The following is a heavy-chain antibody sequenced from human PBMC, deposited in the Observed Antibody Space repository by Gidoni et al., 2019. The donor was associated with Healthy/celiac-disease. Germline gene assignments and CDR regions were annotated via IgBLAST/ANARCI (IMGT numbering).Heavy chain of an antibody. J-gene: IGHJ6*02. Sequence: QVQLVQSGAEVKKPGAAVKVSCKASGYTFTSYDINWVRQATGQGLEWMGWMNPNIGNTGYAQKFQGRVTMTRNTSISTAYMELSSLRSEDTAVYYCARGSAARGYDFWSGYSLGMDVWGQGTTVTVSS. CDR3: ARGSAARGYDFWSGYSLGMDV. D-gene: IGHD3-3*01. CDR2: MNPNIGNT. V-gene: IGHV1-8*01. CDR1: GYTFTSYD.